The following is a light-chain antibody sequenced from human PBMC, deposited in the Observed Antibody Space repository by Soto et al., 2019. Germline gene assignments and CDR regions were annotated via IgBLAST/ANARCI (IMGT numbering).Light chain of an antibody. Sequence: EIVVTQSPATLSVSPGERATLSCRASQSVSTNVAWYQQKPGQAPRLLIYGPSTRASGVPARFSGSGSGREFTLTISSLQSEDFAVYYCHQLNSYPSFGQGTKVDIK. CDR3: HQLNSYPS. J-gene: IGKJ1*01. V-gene: IGKV3-15*01. CDR2: GPS. CDR1: QSVSTN.